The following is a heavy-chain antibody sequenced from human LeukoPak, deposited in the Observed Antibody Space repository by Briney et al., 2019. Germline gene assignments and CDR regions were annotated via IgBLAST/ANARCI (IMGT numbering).Heavy chain of an antibody. CDR2: IYYSGST. Sequence: PSETLSLTCTVSGGSISSSSYYWGWTRQPPGKGLEWIGSIYYSGSTYYNPSLKSRVTISVDTSKNQFSLKLSSVTAADTTVYYCARHTGSFRWFDPWGQGTLVTVSS. D-gene: IGHD2-15*01. CDR1: GGSISSSSYY. V-gene: IGHV4-39*01. J-gene: IGHJ5*02. CDR3: ARHTGSFRWFDP.